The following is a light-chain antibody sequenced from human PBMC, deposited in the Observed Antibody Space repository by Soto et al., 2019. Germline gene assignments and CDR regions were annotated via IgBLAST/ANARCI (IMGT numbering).Light chain of an antibody. J-gene: IGKJ1*01. V-gene: IGKV3-15*01. Sequence: EVVMTPSPATLSVSPGERATLSCRASQSVSTNLAWYQQKPGQAPRLLIYGASTRATGIPARFSGSGSGTEFTLTISSPQSEDLAVYYCQQYNNWPWTFGQGTKVEIK. CDR2: GAS. CDR3: QQYNNWPWT. CDR1: QSVSTN.